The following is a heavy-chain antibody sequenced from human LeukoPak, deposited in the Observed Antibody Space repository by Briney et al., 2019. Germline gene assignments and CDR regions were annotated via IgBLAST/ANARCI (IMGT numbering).Heavy chain of an antibody. V-gene: IGHV1-2*02. D-gene: IGHD6-13*01. CDR2: IDPNSGGT. CDR1: GYTFTGSY. Sequence: ASVKVSCKASGYTFTGSYIDWVRQAPGQGLEWMGWIDPNSGGTNYAQKFQGRVTMTRDTSISTAYMELSALRSDDTAVYYCARGQAGTRFDYWGQGALVTVPS. J-gene: IGHJ4*02. CDR3: ARGQAGTRFDY.